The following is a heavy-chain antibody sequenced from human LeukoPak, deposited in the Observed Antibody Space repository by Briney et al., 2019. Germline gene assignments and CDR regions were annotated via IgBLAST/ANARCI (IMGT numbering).Heavy chain of an antibody. Sequence: GGSLRLSCAASGFTFSSHWMQWGRQVPGKGLVWVSRINSDGSDTNYADSVKGRFTISRDNAKNTVYLQMNSLRVEDTAVYYCARGSHHFDSWGQGTLVTVSS. CDR3: ARGSHHFDS. J-gene: IGHJ5*01. CDR1: GFTFSSHW. CDR2: INSDGSDT. V-gene: IGHV3-74*01.